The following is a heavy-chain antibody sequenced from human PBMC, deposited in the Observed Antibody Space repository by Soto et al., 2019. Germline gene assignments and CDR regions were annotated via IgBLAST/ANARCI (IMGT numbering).Heavy chain of an antibody. J-gene: IGHJ5*02. CDR1: AYTFTSYY. CDR3: ARGAPRYCRGGNCPPFDP. D-gene: IGHD2-15*01. V-gene: IGHV1-46*01. CDR2: INPSGGST. Sequence: ASMLVSCRASAYTFTSYYMHWVRQAPGQRREGMGIINPSGGSTRYAQKLKGRVTITRDTSTSTVSMKLSSLRTVGTAVYYCARGAPRYCRGGNCPPFDPWGQGTLVTVSS.